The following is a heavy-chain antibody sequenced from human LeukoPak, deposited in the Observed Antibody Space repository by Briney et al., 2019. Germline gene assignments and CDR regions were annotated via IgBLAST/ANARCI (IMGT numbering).Heavy chain of an antibody. J-gene: IGHJ4*02. CDR2: ISGSGDST. D-gene: IGHD4-23*01. Sequence: PGGSLRLSCAASGFTFSSYAMSWVRLAPGKGLEWVSSISGSGDSTYYADSVKGRFTISRDNSKNTLYLQINSLRAEDTAVYYCAKRPGDYGGKYFDYWGQGTLVTVSS. CDR3: AKRPGDYGGKYFDY. CDR1: GFTFSSYA. V-gene: IGHV3-23*01.